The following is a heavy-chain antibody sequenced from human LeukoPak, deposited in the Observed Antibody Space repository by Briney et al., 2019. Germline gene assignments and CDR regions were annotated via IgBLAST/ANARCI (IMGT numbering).Heavy chain of an antibody. CDR3: ARHSRLDKSSLSWADY. V-gene: IGHV4-61*01. Sequence: SETLSLTCTVSGGSVRSGSYYWSWVRQPPGKRLEWIGYVYYSGSTNYNPSLKSRVTTSVDTSRNQFSLKLRSVTAADTAVYYCARHSRLDKSSLSWADYWGQGTLVTVSS. CDR2: VYYSGST. D-gene: IGHD2-2*03. J-gene: IGHJ4*02. CDR1: GGSVRSGSYY.